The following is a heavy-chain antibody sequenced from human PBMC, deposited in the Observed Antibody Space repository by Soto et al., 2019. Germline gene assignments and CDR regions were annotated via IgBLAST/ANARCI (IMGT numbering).Heavy chain of an antibody. CDR1: GFTFSSYA. V-gene: IGHV3-23*01. CDR3: AKRRGAGGHFDY. Sequence: GGSLRLSCAASGFTFSSYAMVWVRQGPGKGLEWVAVVSIGGSTHYADSVRGRFTISRDNSKNTLSLQMNSLTAEDTAVYFCAKRRGAGGHFDYWGQGALVTSPQ. D-gene: IGHD2-15*01. J-gene: IGHJ4*02. CDR2: VSIGGST.